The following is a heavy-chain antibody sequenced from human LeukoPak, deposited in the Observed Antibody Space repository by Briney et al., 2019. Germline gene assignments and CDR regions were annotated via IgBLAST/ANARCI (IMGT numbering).Heavy chain of an antibody. CDR3: AKRRTTRISMVRGGNYDC. V-gene: IGHV3-23*01. CDR2: ISNSGGST. CDR1: GFSFSSYA. D-gene: IGHD3-10*01. J-gene: IGHJ4*02. Sequence: GGSLRLSCEASGFSFSSYAMSWVRQAPGKGLEWFSSISNSGGSTYYVDSVKGRFTISRDNSKNTLYLQMNSLRVEDTAVYYCAKRRTTRISMVRGGNYDCWGQGTLVTVSS.